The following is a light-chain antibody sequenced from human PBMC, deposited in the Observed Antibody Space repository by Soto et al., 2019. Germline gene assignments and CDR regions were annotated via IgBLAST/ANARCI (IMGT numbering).Light chain of an antibody. V-gene: IGKV3-20*01. CDR1: QSLSFN. CDR2: GAS. J-gene: IGKJ1*01. Sequence: IVISPSCATLSLSPLERDPPSFRASQSLSFNFAWYQQKPGQAPRLLIFGASIRDTGIPDRFSGSGSGTDFTLTINILEPEDFVVYRCQQYGSSPTTFAQGTKVDIK. CDR3: QQYGSSPTT.